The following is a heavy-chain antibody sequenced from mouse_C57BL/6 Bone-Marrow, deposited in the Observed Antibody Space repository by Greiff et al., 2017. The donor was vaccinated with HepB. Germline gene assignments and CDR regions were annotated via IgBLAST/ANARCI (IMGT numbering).Heavy chain of an antibody. Sequence: EVKLVESGPGLVKPSQSLSLTCSVTGYSITSGYYWNWIRQFPGNKLEWMGYISYDGSNNYNPSLKNRISITRDTSKNQFFLKLNSVTTEDTATYYCARDGYYGYDDWGQGTTLTVSS. D-gene: IGHD2-2*01. J-gene: IGHJ2*01. V-gene: IGHV3-6*01. CDR1: GYSITSGYY. CDR3: ARDGYYGYDD. CDR2: ISYDGSN.